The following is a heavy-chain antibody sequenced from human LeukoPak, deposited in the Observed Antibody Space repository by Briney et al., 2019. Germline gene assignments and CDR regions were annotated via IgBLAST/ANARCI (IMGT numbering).Heavy chain of an antibody. V-gene: IGHV4-4*02. D-gene: IGHD5-18*01. Sequence: PSGTLSLTCAVSGGSISSNNWWSWVRQSPGKGLEWIGETYHSGATNSNPSLKSRVTISVDKSKSQFSLKLSSVTAADTAVYYRARGGSGYSYGLTFDYWGQGTLVTVSS. CDR1: GGSISSNNW. J-gene: IGHJ4*02. CDR3: ARGGSGYSYGLTFDY. CDR2: TYHSGAT.